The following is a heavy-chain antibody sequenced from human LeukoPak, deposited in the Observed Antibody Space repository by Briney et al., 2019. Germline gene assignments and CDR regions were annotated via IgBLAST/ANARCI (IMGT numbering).Heavy chain of an antibody. V-gene: IGHV3-23*01. CDR1: GFTLSSYV. CDR3: AKLAEVKVSNFDY. Sequence: GGSLRLSCAASGFTLSSYVMSWVRQAPGKGLEWASGISGSGGSTYYADSVKGRFTISRDNSKHTLYLQMNSLRAEDTAVYYCAKLAEVKVSNFDYWGQGTLVTVSS. J-gene: IGHJ4*02. CDR2: ISGSGGST. D-gene: IGHD4-11*01.